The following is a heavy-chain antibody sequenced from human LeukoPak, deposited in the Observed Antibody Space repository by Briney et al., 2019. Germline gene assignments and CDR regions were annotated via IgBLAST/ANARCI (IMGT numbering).Heavy chain of an antibody. CDR1: GGPISSSRYY. CDR3: SRLSPYLGSGSSAFPDDF. D-gene: IGHD3-10*01. CDR2: ISYSGST. Sequence: PSKTLSLTCTVSGGPISSSRYYWGWIRQPPGKGLEWIGSISYSGSTYYNPSLKSRVTISVATSKNQFSLRLTSVTAADTAVFYCSRLSPYLGSGSSAFPDDFWGQGTLVTVSS. V-gene: IGHV4-39*01. J-gene: IGHJ4*02.